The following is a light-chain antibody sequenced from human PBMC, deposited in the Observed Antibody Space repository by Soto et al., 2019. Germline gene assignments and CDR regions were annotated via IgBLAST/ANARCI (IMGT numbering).Light chain of an antibody. CDR1: QSISSW. CDR3: QQYNSYWT. CDR2: DAS. V-gene: IGKV1-5*01. J-gene: IGKJ1*01. Sequence: DSQMTQFPSTLSESVGDRLTITCPASQSISSWLAWYQQKPGKAPXXLIYDASSLESGVPSRFSGNGSGTEFTLAISSLQPDGFASDGCQQYNSYWTFGQGTKVDIK.